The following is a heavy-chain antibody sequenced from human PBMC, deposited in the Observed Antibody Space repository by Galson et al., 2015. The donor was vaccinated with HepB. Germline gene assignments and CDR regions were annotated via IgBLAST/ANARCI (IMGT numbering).Heavy chain of an antibody. J-gene: IGHJ4*02. CDR2: ISYDGSNK. CDR1: GFTFSSYG. Sequence: SLRLSCAASGFTFSSYGMHWVRQAPGKGLEWVAVISYDGSNKYYADSVKGRFTISRDNSKNTLYLQMNSLRAEDTAVYYCAKDGNVAAYPHYYFDYWGQGTLVTVSS. V-gene: IGHV3-30*18. CDR3: AKDGNVAAYPHYYFDY. D-gene: IGHD4-23*01.